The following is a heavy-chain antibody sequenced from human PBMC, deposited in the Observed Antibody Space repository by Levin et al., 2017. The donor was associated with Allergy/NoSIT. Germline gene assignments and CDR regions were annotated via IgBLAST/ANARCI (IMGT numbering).Heavy chain of an antibody. J-gene: IGHJ4*02. CDR2: ISSGSSTI. Sequence: PGGSLRLSCAASGFTFSIYNMNWVRQAPGKGLEWVSYISSGSSTIYYADSVKGRFTISRDNAKNSLHLQMNSLRAEDTAVYYCARDRYGDYDLDYWGQGTPVTVSS. CDR1: GFTFSIYN. D-gene: IGHD4-17*01. V-gene: IGHV3-48*01. CDR3: ARDRYGDYDLDY.